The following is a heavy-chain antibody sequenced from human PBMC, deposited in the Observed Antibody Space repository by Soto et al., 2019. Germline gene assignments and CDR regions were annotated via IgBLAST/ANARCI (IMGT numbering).Heavy chain of an antibody. CDR3: ARDTFPQYSYGLAPYYFDY. D-gene: IGHD5-18*01. V-gene: IGHV1-3*01. J-gene: IGHJ4*02. CDR1: GYTFTSYA. Sequence: ASVKVSCKASGYTFTSYAMHWVRQAPGQRLEWMGRINASNGSTNYAQKFQGRVTMTRDTSTSTVYMELSSLRSEDTAVYYCARDTFPQYSYGLAPYYFDYWGQGTLVTVSS. CDR2: INASNGST.